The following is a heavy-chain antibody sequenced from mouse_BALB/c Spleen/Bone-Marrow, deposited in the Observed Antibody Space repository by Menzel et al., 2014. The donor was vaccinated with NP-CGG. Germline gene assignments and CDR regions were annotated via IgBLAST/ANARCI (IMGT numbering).Heavy chain of an antibody. Sequence: EVQVVESGGDLVKPGGSLKLSCAASGFTFSTYGMSWVRQTPDKRLEWVATISNGGGYTYYPDSVKGRFTISRDNANNTLYLQMSSLKSEDTAMYYCTRQRNWDHYAMDYWGQGTSVTVSS. CDR3: TRQRNWDHYAMDY. J-gene: IGHJ4*01. CDR2: ISNGGGYT. CDR1: GFTFSTYG. V-gene: IGHV5-6*01. D-gene: IGHD4-1*01.